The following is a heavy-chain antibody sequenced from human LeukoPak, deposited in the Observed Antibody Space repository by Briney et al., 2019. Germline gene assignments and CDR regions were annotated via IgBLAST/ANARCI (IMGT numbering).Heavy chain of an antibody. D-gene: IGHD3-10*01. Sequence: PSETLSLTCTVSGGSINSYYYNWFRQPPGKGLERIGYIYYSDFTNYNPSLQSRVTMSLDTSKNQFSLNLTSVTAADTAVYYCAREVEVQSWFREENGSLFDDWGQGTLVIVSS. CDR2: IYYSDFT. V-gene: IGHV4-59*01. CDR1: GGSINSYY. CDR3: AREVEVQSWFREENGSLFDD. J-gene: IGHJ4*02.